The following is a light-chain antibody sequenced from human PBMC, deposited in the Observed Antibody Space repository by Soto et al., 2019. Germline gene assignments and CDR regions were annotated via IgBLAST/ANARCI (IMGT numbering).Light chain of an antibody. V-gene: IGLV2-14*03. CDR2: DVG. CDR1: SSDVGGYNS. J-gene: IGLJ1*01. CDR3: SSFTSSMTNV. Sequence: QSGLTQPASVSGSPGESITISCTGTSSDVGGYNSVSWYQHHPGKAPTLILYDVGDRPSGVSYRFSGSKSGNTASLTISGFQAADEADYFCSSFTSSMTNVFGSGSKVTV.